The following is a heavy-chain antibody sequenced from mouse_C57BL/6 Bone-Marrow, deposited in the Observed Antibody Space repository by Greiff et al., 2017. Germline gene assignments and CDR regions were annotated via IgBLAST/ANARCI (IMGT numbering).Heavy chain of an antibody. CDR1: GYTFTSYG. CDR3: ARSLNWPYWYFDV. CDR2: IYPRSGNT. J-gene: IGHJ1*03. D-gene: IGHD4-1*02. V-gene: IGHV1-81*01. Sequence: QVQLQQSGAELARPGASVKLSCKASGYTFTSYGISWVKQRTGQGLEWIGEIYPRSGNTYYNEKFKGKATLTADKSSSTAYMELRSLTSEDSAVYFCARSLNWPYWYFDVWGTGTTVTVSS.